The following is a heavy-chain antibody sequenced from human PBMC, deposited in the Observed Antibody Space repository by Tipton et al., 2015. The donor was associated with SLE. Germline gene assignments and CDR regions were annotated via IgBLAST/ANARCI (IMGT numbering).Heavy chain of an antibody. CDR1: GGSISSSAYY. V-gene: IGHV4-39*07. CDR2: IYYSGST. CDR3: ARGEMDVFDI. Sequence: TLSLTCTVSGGSISSSAYYWGWIRQPPGKGLEWIGNIYYSGSTYYNPSLKSRVTISVDMSRNQFSLRLDSVTAADTALYYCARGEMDVFDIWGQGTVVSVSS. J-gene: IGHJ3*02.